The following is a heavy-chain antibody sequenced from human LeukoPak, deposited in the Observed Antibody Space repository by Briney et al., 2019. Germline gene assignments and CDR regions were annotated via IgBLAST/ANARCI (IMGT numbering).Heavy chain of an antibody. CDR3: ASLTPYKRNDWGSNI. J-gene: IGHJ3*02. V-gene: IGHV3-53*01. CDR2: IYTGGST. Sequence: GGSLRLSCEASGFAFSFFAMSWLRQAPGKGLEWVSFIYTGGSTYYADSVKGRFTISRDNSKNTLYLQMSSLRVEDTAVYYCASLTPYKRNDWGSNIWGQGTVVTVSS. CDR1: GFAFSFFA. D-gene: IGHD1-1*01.